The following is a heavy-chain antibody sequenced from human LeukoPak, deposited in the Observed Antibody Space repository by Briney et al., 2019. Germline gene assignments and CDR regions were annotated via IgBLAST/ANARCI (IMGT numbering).Heavy chain of an antibody. CDR2: ISYDGSNK. CDR1: GFSFSSYS. Sequence: GGSLRLSCAASGFSFSSYSMNWVRQAPGKGLEWVAVISYDGSNKYYADSVKGRFTISRDNSKNTLYLQMNSLRAEDTAVYYCARGAFSGWYPDYWGQGTLVTVSS. J-gene: IGHJ4*02. CDR3: ARGAFSGWYPDY. V-gene: IGHV3-30-3*01. D-gene: IGHD6-19*01.